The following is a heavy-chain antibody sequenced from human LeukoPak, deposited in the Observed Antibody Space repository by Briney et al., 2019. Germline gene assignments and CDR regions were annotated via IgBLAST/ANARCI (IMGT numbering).Heavy chain of an antibody. D-gene: IGHD1-1*01. V-gene: IGHV1-2*02. J-gene: IGHJ3*01. CDR3: SRDRADGSMNAFDV. Sequence: ASVKVSCKASGYTFTGHYIHWMRQAPGQGIEWMGWINHNGGATRFAQKFQGRGNITRDTAITTAYMDLTSLRSDDPAVYYCSRDRADGSMNAFDVWGQGTLVTVSS. CDR2: INHNGGAT. CDR1: GYTFTGHY.